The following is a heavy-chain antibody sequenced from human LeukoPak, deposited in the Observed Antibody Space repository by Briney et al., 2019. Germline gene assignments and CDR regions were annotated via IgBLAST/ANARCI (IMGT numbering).Heavy chain of an antibody. D-gene: IGHD1-26*01. CDR1: GFTFSSYG. Sequence: GGSLRLSCAASGFTFSSYGMHWVRQAPGKGLAWVVFIRYDESNKYYADSVKGRFTISRDNSKNTLYLQMNSLRAEDTAVYYCARGAINSGSYDAYFDYWGQGTLVTVSS. V-gene: IGHV3-30*02. CDR3: ARGAINSGSYDAYFDY. J-gene: IGHJ4*02. CDR2: IRYDESNK.